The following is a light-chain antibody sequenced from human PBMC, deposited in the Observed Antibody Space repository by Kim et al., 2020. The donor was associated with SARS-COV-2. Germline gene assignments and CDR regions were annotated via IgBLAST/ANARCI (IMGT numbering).Light chain of an antibody. CDR3: YSYAGTYSV. CDR2: DVS. CDR1: SSDVGGYNY. Sequence: PGRSVTFSCTGTSSDVGGYNYVSWYQQHPGKVPKVMIYDVSKRPSGVPDRFSGSKSGNTASLTISGLQADDEADYYCYSYAGTYSVFGGGTQLTVL. V-gene: IGLV2-11*03. J-gene: IGLJ2*01.